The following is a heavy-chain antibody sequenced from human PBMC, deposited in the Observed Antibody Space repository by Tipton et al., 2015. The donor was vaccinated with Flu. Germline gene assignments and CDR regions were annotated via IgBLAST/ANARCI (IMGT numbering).Heavy chain of an antibody. D-gene: IGHD1-26*01. CDR3: ARGGWEPHGGWFDP. Sequence: TLSLTCTVSGGSISYYYWSWIRQTPGKGLEWIGDIHYSGSTNYNPSLKSRVTISLDTSKNQFSLQFKSMTTADTAVFYCARGGWEPHGGWFDPWGQGTLVTVSS. J-gene: IGHJ5*02. CDR2: IHYSGST. CDR1: GGSISYYY. V-gene: IGHV4-59*01.